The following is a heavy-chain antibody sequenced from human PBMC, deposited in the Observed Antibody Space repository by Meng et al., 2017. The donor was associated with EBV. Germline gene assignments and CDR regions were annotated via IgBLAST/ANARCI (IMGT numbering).Heavy chain of an antibody. CDR1: GASISSFYY. CDR2: VHYTGST. CDR3: ARPFPSWQSPRLDPFGA. J-gene: IGHJ5*02. V-gene: IGHV4-39*01. Sequence: QLQLRESGPGQVKSSYTLSLPRTVPGASISSFYYWGWIRQPPGRGLEWIGSVHYTGSTYYSPSLKSRVTVSVDTSKNQFSLRLTSVTAADTAVYYCARPFPSWQSPRLDPFGAWGQGTLVTVSS. D-gene: IGHD6-19*01.